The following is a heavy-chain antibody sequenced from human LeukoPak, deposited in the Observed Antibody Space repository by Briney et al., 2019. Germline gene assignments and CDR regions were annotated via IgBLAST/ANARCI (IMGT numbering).Heavy chain of an antibody. CDR2: IYYSGST. J-gene: IGHJ6*02. CDR3: ARLRYDILTGYNYYYYGMDV. CDR1: GGSIRSGGYY. V-gene: IGHV4-31*03. D-gene: IGHD3-9*01. Sequence: ESGPTLVKPSQTLSLTCTVSGGSIRSGGYYWSWIRQHPGKGLEWIGYIYYSGSTYYNPSLKSRVTISVDTSKNQFSLKLSSVTAAVTAVYYCARLRYDILTGYNYYYYGMDVWGQGTTVTVSS.